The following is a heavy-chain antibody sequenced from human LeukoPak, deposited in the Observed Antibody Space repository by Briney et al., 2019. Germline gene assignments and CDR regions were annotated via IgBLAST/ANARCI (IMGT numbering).Heavy chain of an antibody. CDR3: AKGTFHPPDYFDY. Sequence: GGSLRLSCAASGFTFEDYAMHWVRQAPGKGLEWVSGISWNSGSIVYADSVKGRFTISRDNAKNSLYLQMNSLRAEDTALYYCAKGTFHPPDYFDYWGQGTLVTVSS. CDR1: GFTFEDYA. CDR2: ISWNSGSI. J-gene: IGHJ4*02. V-gene: IGHV3-9*01.